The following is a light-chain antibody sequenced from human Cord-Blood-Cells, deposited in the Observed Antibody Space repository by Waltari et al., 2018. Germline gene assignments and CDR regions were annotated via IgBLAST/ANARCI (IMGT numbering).Light chain of an antibody. J-gene: IGKJ1*01. CDR2: AAS. V-gene: IGKV1-39*01. CDR3: QQSYNTPWT. Sequence: DIQMTQSPSSLSASVGDRVTITCRASQSISSYLNWYQQKPGKAPKLLIYAASSLQSGVPSRFSRSGSGTDFTLTISSLQPEDFATYYCQQSYNTPWTFGQGTKVEIK. CDR1: QSISSY.